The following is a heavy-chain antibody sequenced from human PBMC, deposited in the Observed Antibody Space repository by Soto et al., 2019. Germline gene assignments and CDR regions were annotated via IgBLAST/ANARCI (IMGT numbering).Heavy chain of an antibody. CDR1: GFTFSNAW. D-gene: IGHD1-7*01. CDR3: TTDPNWNYTPFDY. CDR2: IKSKTDGGTT. Sequence: LRLSCAASGFTFSNAWMSWVRQAPGKGLEWVGRIKSKTDGGTTDYAAPVKGRFTISRDDSKNTLYLQMNSLKTEDTAVYYCTTDPNWNYTPFDYWGQGTLVTVSS. J-gene: IGHJ4*02. V-gene: IGHV3-15*01.